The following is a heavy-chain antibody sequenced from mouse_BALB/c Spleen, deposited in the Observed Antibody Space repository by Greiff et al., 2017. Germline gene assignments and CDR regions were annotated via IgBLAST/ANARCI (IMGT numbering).Heavy chain of an antibody. Sequence: EVKLVESGGGLVQPGGSLKLSCAASGFTFSSYTMSWVRQTPEKRLEWVAYISNGGGSTYYPDTVKGRFTISRDNAKNTLYLQMSSLKSEDTAMYYCARTVTTGVDYWGQGTTLTVSS. J-gene: IGHJ2*01. D-gene: IGHD1-1*01. V-gene: IGHV5-12-2*01. CDR2: ISNGGGST. CDR1: GFTFSSYT. CDR3: ARTVTTGVDY.